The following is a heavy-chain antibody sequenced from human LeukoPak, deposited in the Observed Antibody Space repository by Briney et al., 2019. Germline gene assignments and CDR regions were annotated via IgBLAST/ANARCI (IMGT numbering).Heavy chain of an antibody. J-gene: IGHJ4*02. V-gene: IGHV3-21*01. CDR2: ISTSSSYI. CDR3: ARDQDWNGRGGLDY. D-gene: IGHD1-1*01. Sequence: GGSLRLSCAASGFTFSTYSMNWVRQALGKGLEWVSFISTSSSYIYYADSVKGRFTISRDNSKNSLYLQMNSLRAEDTAVYYCARDQDWNGRGGLDYWGQGTLVIVSS. CDR1: GFTFSTYS.